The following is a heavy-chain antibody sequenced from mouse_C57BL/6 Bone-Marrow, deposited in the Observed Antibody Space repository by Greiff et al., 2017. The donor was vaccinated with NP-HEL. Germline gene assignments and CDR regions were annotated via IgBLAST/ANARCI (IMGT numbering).Heavy chain of an antibody. CDR3: ARGGVVSAMDY. V-gene: IGHV5-4*03. CDR1: GFTFSSYA. CDR2: ISDGGSYT. J-gene: IGHJ4*01. Sequence: EVKLVESGGGLVKPGGSLKLSCAASGFTFSSYAMSWVRQTPEKRLEWVATISDGGSYTYYPDNVKGRFTISRDNAKNNLYLQMSHLKSEDTAMYYCARGGVVSAMDYWGQGTSVTVSS. D-gene: IGHD1-1*01.